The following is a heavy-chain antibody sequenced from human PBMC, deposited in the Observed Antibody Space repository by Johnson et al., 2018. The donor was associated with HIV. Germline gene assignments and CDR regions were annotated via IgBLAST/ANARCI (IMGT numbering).Heavy chain of an antibody. CDR2: ISYDGSNK. D-gene: IGHD6-13*01. CDR3: AKGLGRAAAGTRNAFDI. CDR1: GFTFSSYA. V-gene: IGHV3-30*04. J-gene: IGHJ3*02. Sequence: QVQLVESGGGVVQPGRPLRLSCAASGFTFSSYAMHWVRQAPGKGLEWVAVISYDGSNKYYADSVKGRFTISRDNSKNTLYLQMNSLRAEDTAVYYCAKGLGRAAAGTRNAFDIWGQGTMVTVSS.